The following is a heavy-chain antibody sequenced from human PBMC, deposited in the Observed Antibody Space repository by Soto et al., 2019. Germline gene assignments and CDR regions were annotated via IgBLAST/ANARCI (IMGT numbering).Heavy chain of an antibody. D-gene: IGHD2-8*01. V-gene: IGHV3-15*07. Sequence: GGSLRLSCAASGFTFSNAWMNWVRQAPGKGLEWVGRIKSKTDGGTTDYAAPVKGRFTISRDDSKSTLYLQMNSLRAEDTAVYYCAKGALYQLPIDNWGQGTLVTVSS. J-gene: IGHJ4*02. CDR2: IKSKTDGGTT. CDR1: GFTFSNAW. CDR3: AKGALYQLPIDN.